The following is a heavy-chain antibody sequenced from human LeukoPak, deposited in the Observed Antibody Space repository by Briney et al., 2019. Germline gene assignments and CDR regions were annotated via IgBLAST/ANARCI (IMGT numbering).Heavy chain of an antibody. V-gene: IGHV4-4*02. D-gene: IGHD1-26*01. CDR1: GGSISRSNW. J-gene: IGHJ6*04. Sequence: SGTLSLTCAVSGGSISRSNWWSWVRQSPGKGLEWVGEIYHSGSTNYNPSLKSRVTISVDKSKNQFSLKLTSVTAADTAVYFCARGPPYAPGILDVWGKGTTVTISS. CDR3: ARGPPYAPGILDV. CDR2: IYHSGST.